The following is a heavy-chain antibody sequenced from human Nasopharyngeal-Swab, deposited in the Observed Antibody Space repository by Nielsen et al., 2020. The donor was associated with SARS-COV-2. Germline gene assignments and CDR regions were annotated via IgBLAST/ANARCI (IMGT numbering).Heavy chain of an antibody. CDR2: ISSSSSTI. D-gene: IGHD3-3*01. Sequence: GESLKISCAASGFTFSSYSMNWVRQAPGKGLEWVSYISSSSSTIYYADSVKGRFTISRDNAKNSLYLQMNSLRDEDTAVYYCARDAQDCDFWSGYYTAPYFDYWGQGTLVTVSS. CDR3: ARDAQDCDFWSGYYTAPYFDY. J-gene: IGHJ4*02. CDR1: GFTFSSYS. V-gene: IGHV3-48*02.